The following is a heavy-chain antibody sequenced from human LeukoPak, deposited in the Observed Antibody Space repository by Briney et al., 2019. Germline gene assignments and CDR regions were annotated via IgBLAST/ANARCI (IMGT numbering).Heavy chain of an antibody. CDR3: ARDDGYAAFDY. D-gene: IGHD5-24*01. Sequence: PGGSLRLSCATSGFTFSSYWMHWVRHAPGKGLVWVSRIYSDGSSTGYADSVKGRFTISRDNAKNTLYLQMNSLRAEDTAVYYCARDDGYAAFDYWGQGTLVTVSS. J-gene: IGHJ4*02. CDR1: GFTFSSYW. V-gene: IGHV3-74*01. CDR2: IYSDGSST.